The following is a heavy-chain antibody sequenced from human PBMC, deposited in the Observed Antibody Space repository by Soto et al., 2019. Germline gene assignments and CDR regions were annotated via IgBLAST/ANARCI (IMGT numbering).Heavy chain of an antibody. D-gene: IGHD1-7*01. Sequence: QVRLMQSGPEVRRPGASVTVSCKASGYTFTHYFIHWVRRAPGQGLEWMGYINPKSGDTHSSQTFRGRVSMTRDTSTDTANLGLSSLKSDDTAVYFCARVRGHKNSRGDFWGQGTPITVSS. J-gene: IGHJ4*02. V-gene: IGHV1-2*02. CDR2: INPKSGDT. CDR1: GYTFTHYF. CDR3: ARVRGHKNSRGDF.